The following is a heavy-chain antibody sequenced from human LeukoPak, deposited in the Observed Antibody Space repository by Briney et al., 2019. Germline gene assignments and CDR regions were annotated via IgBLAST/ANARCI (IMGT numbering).Heavy chain of an antibody. D-gene: IGHD1-26*01. CDR1: AGSIGNYY. J-gene: IGHJ4*02. CDR2: FYTTVGT. V-gene: IGHV4-4*09. Sequence: SETLSLTCSVSAGSIGNYYWSWIRQPPGKGLEWIGYFYTTVGTNYNPSVRSRVTMSLETYNNQFSLRLTSVTAADTAVYYCARHVKNYYPNYWGQGILVTVSS. CDR3: ARHVKNYYPNY.